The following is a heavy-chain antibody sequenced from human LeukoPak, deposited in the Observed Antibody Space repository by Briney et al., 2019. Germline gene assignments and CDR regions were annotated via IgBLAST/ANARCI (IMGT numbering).Heavy chain of an antibody. V-gene: IGHV3-7*01. Sequence: GGSLRLSCAASGFTFSSYWMSWVRQAPGKGLEWVANIKQDGSEKYYVDSVKGRFTISRDNAKNSLYLQMNSLRAEDTAVYYCAREFYDILTGSIYYWGQGTLVTVSS. CDR1: GFTFSSYW. CDR2: IKQDGSEK. D-gene: IGHD3-9*01. CDR3: AREFYDILTGSIYY. J-gene: IGHJ4*02.